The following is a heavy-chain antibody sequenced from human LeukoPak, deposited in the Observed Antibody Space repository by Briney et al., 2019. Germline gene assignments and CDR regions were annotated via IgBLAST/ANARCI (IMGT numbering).Heavy chain of an antibody. Sequence: SVKVSCKASGGTFSSYAISWVRQAPGQGLEWMGRIIPILGIANYAQKFQGRVTITADKSTSTAYMELSSLRSEDTAVSYCARDLGSGSYYGRGLDYWGQGTLVTVSS. CDR2: IIPILGIA. CDR1: GGTFSSYA. CDR3: ARDLGSGSYYGRGLDY. J-gene: IGHJ4*02. D-gene: IGHD1-26*01. V-gene: IGHV1-69*04.